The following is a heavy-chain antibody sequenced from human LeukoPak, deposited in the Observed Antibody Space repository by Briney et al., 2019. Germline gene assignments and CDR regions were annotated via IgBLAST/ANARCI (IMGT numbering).Heavy chain of an antibody. CDR2: ISYDGSNK. J-gene: IGHJ4*02. V-gene: IGHV3-30-3*01. CDR1: GFTFSSYA. D-gene: IGHD3-3*01. Sequence: PGGSLRLSCAASGFTFSSYAMHWVRQAPGKGLEWVAVISYDGSNKYYADSVKGRFTISRDNAKNSLYLQMNSLRAEDTAVYYCARECWSGFREWEPLYFDYWGQGTLVTVSS. CDR3: ARECWSGFREWEPLYFDY.